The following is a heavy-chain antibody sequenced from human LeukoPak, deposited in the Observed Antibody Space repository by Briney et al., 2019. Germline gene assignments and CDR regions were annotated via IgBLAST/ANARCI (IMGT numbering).Heavy chain of an antibody. CDR3: ARAPPYYDFWSGYPHYYGMDV. Sequence: TGGSLRLSCAASGFSFSDYAMDWVRQAPGKGLEWVSGINHHGHTFYADSVKGRFTISRDNSKNTLYLQMNSLRAEDTAVYYCARAPPYYDFWSGYPHYYGMDVWGQGTTVTVSS. J-gene: IGHJ6*02. CDR2: INHHGHT. CDR1: GFSFSDYA. D-gene: IGHD3-3*01. V-gene: IGHV3-53*05.